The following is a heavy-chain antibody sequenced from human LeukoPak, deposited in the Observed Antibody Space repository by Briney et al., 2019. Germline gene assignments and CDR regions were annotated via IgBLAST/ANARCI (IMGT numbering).Heavy chain of an antibody. CDR1: GGSISRYY. J-gene: IGHJ6*03. Sequence: SETLSLTCTVSGGSISRYYWSWIRQPPGKGLEWIGYIYTSGSTNYNPSLKSRVTISVDTSKNQFSLKLSSVTAADTAMYYCASSITGTTLARDYYYMDVWGKGTTVTVSS. V-gene: IGHV4-4*09. CDR2: IYTSGST. D-gene: IGHD1-7*01. CDR3: ASSITGTTLARDYYYMDV.